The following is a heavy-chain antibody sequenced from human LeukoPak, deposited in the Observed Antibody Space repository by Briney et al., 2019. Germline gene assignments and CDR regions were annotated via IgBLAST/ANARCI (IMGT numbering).Heavy chain of an antibody. D-gene: IGHD6-19*01. CDR2: ISSSSSTI. J-gene: IGHJ4*02. Sequence: GGSLRLSCAASGFTFSDYYMSWIRQAPGKGLEWVSYISSSSSTIYYADSVKGRFTISRDNAKNSLYLQMNSLRAEDTAVYYCASAPTSIAVAGPIDYWGQGTLVTVSS. CDR1: GFTFSDYY. V-gene: IGHV3-11*01. CDR3: ASAPTSIAVAGPIDY.